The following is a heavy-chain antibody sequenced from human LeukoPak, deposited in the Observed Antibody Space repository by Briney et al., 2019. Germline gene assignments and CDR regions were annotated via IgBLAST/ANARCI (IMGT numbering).Heavy chain of an antibody. CDR3: ARQDYDILTGYYRYFDY. J-gene: IGHJ4*02. CDR2: ISSSGSTI. D-gene: IGHD3-9*01. CDR1: GFTFSSYE. V-gene: IGHV3-48*03. Sequence: GGSLRLSCAASGFTFSSYEMNWVRQAPGKGLEWVSYISSSGSTIYYADSVKGRFTISRDNAKSSLYLQMNSLRAEDTAVYYCARQDYDILTGYYRYFDYWGQGTLVTVSS.